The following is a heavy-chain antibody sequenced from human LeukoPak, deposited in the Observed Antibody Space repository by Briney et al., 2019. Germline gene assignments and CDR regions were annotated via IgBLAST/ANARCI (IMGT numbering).Heavy chain of an antibody. CDR3: ARGTLVRRADYYYYGMDV. CDR1: GYTFTSYD. D-gene: IGHD3-10*01. CDR2: MNPNSGNT. J-gene: IGHJ6*02. V-gene: IGHV1-8*01. Sequence: ASVKVSCKASGYTFTSYDINWVRQATGQGREWMGWMNPNSGNTGYAQKFQGRVTMTRNTSISTAYMELSSLRSEDTAVYYCARGTLVRRADYYYYGMDVWGQGTTVTVSS.